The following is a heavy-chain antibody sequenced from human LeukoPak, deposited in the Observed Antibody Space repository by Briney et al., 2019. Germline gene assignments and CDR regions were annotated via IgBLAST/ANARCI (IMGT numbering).Heavy chain of an antibody. V-gene: IGHV3-66*01. Sequence: GGSLRLSCAASGFTVSSNYMSWVRQAPGKGLEWVSVIYSGGSTYYADSVKGRFTISRDNSKNTLYLQMNSLRAEDTAVYYCARDETAMVTGGLGEPEDYWGQGTLVTVSS. D-gene: IGHD5-18*01. CDR1: GFTVSSNY. CDR3: ARDETAMVTGGLGEPEDY. CDR2: IYSGGST. J-gene: IGHJ4*02.